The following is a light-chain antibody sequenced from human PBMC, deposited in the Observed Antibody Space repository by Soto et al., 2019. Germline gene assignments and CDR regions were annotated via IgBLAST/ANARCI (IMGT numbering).Light chain of an antibody. CDR2: GAS. CDR3: QQYGRSPCT. CDR1: QSVSSSY. J-gene: IGKJ2*02. V-gene: IGKV3-20*01. Sequence: EIVLTQSPGTLSLSPGERATLSCRASQSVSSSYLAWYRQKPGQAPSLLIYGASSRATGIPDRVSGSGSGTDFTLIISRLEHADFAVYYCQQYGRSPCTFGQGTKLEIK.